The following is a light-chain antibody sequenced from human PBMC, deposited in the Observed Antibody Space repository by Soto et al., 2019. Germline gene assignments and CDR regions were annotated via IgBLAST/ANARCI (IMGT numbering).Light chain of an antibody. CDR2: ASS. J-gene: IGKJ3*01. Sequence: DIQMTQSPSSVSASVGDRVTVTCRASQDISSWLAWYQQKPGKAPVPLIYASSTLQSAVPSRFSGNRSGRDFTLAINSLQSEDSGSYYDEQDVHFPFSFGPGTNV. CDR3: EQDVHFPFS. CDR1: QDISSW. V-gene: IGKV1-12*01.